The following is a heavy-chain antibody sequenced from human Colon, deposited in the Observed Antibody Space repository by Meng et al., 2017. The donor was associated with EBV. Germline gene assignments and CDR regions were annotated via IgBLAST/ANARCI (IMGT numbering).Heavy chain of an antibody. CDR1: GGSISSGDYY. V-gene: IGHV4-30-4*01. CDR2: IYYSGST. J-gene: IGHJ4*02. CDR3: ARDRGGLGAFDY. D-gene: IGHD5-12*01. Sequence: QGQLQEPGPGLVKPSQTLSLTCTVSGGSISSGDYYWSWIRQPPGKGLEWIGYIYYSGSTYYNPSLKSRVTISVDTSKNQFSLKLSSVTAADTAVYYCARDRGGLGAFDYWGQGTLVTVSS.